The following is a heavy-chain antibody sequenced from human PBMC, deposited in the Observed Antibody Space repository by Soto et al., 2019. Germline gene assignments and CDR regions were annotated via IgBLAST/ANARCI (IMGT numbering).Heavy chain of an antibody. CDR3: PRDNFFWGNLFDS. CDR2: NYGSGST. CDR1: GITASSNY. D-gene: IGHD7-27*01. V-gene: IGHV3-66*01. J-gene: IGHJ5*01. Sequence: GGSLRFSCAASGITASSNYMSWVRHAPGKVLGSVSVNYGSGSTYYSNSVKGRFTISRDNSNNTLYLQMNSRRAENTTVYYCPRDNFFWGNLFDSWGQGTLVTVSS.